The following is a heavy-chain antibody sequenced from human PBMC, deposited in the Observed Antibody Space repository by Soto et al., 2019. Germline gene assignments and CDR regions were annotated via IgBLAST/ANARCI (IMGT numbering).Heavy chain of an antibody. Sequence: PGGSLRLSCAASGFTFSSYSMNWVRQAPGKGLEWVSSIRSSSSYIYYADSVKGRFTISRDNAKNSLYLQMNSLRAEDTAVYYCARDYYYDSSGYYAGFDYWGQGTL. D-gene: IGHD3-22*01. CDR2: IRSSSSYI. J-gene: IGHJ4*02. V-gene: IGHV3-21*01. CDR1: GFTFSSYS. CDR3: ARDYYYDSSGYYAGFDY.